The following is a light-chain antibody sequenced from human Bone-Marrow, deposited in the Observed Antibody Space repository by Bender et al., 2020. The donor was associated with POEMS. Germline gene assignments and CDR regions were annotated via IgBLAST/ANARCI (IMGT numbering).Light chain of an antibody. Sequence: QSALTQPASVSGSPGQSITFSCTGTSSDVGAYNYVSWYQHHPGKAPKLVIYQVSNRPSGVSNRFSGSKSGNTASLTISGLQAEDEADYYCSSYAGSSIFVFGTGTEVTVL. CDR2: QVS. CDR3: SSYAGSSIFV. CDR1: SSDVGAYNY. V-gene: IGLV2-14*01. J-gene: IGLJ1*01.